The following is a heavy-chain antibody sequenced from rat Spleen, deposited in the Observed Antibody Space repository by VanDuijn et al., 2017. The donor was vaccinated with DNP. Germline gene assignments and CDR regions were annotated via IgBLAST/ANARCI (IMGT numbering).Heavy chain of an antibody. Sequence: EVQLVESGGDLVQPGRSMKLSCAASGFTFSNSDMAWVRQAPTKGLEWVASISRTGDTIYYRDSVKGRFTISRDNANRTLYLQMDSLRSEDTATYYCATSSYFGYDYGFAYWGQGVMVAVSS. CDR2: ISRTGDTI. J-gene: IGHJ2*01. CDR3: ATSSYFGYDYGFAY. D-gene: IGHD1-7*01. CDR1: GFTFSNSD. V-gene: IGHV5-25*01.